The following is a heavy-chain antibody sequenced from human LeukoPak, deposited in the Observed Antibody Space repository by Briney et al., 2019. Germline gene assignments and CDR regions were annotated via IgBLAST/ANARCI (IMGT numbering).Heavy chain of an antibody. CDR1: GFTFSSYG. V-gene: IGHV3-30*02. Sequence: GGSLRLSCAASGFTFSSYGMHWVRQAPGKGLEWVAFIRYDGSNKYYADSVKGRFTISRDNSKNTLYLQMNSLRAEDTAVYYCARRGYCSGGSCPLYYYYMDVWGKGTTVTISS. CDR2: IRYDGSNK. CDR3: ARRGYCSGGSCPLYYYYMDV. D-gene: IGHD2-15*01. J-gene: IGHJ6*03.